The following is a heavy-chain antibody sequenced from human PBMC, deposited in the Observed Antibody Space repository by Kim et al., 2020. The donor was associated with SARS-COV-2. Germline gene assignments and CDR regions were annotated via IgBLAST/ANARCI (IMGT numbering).Heavy chain of an antibody. CDR2: T. J-gene: IGHJ4*02. D-gene: IGHD6-19*01. Sequence: TKYSQKLQDRVTITRDTSASTAYMGLSSLRSEGTAVYYCASSYSSGWYDYWGQGTLVTVSS. V-gene: IGHV1-3*01. CDR3: ASSYSSGWYDY.